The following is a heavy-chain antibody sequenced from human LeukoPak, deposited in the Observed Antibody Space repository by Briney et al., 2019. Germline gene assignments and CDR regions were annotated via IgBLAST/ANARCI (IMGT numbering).Heavy chain of an antibody. CDR2: IDPSDSYT. CDR1: GYSFTSYW. Sequence: GESLKISCLGSGYSFTSYWISWVRQMPGKGLEWMGRIDPSDSYTNYSPSFQGHVTISADKSISTAYLQSSSLKASDTAMYYCARHIPGTTGKTHYYYGMDVWGKGTTVTVSS. V-gene: IGHV5-10-1*01. J-gene: IGHJ6*04. CDR3: ARHIPGTTGKTHYYYGMDV. D-gene: IGHD1-1*01.